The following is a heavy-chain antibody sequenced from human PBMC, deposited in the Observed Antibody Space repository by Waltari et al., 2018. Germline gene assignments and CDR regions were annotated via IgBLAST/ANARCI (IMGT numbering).Heavy chain of an antibody. CDR3: AAAAIDEWELNVGGAFDI. D-gene: IGHD1-26*01. Sequence: QMQLVQSGPEVKKPGTSVKVSCKASGFTFTSSAMQWVRQARGQRLEWIGWIVVGSGNTNYAQKFQERVTITRDMSTSTAYMELSSLRSEDTAVYYCAAAAIDEWELNVGGAFDIWGQGTMVTVSS. V-gene: IGHV1-58*02. CDR1: GFTFTSSA. CDR2: IVVGSGNT. J-gene: IGHJ3*02.